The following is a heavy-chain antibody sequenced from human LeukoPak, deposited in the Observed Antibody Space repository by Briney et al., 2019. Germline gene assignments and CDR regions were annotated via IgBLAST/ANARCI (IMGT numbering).Heavy chain of an antibody. CDR3: ARGGWKAFDI. Sequence: PSETLSLTCTVSGGSVSSGSYYWSWIRQPAGKGLEWIGRMHTSGTTNYNPSLKSRVTTSVDTSKNQFSLKLSSVTAADTAVYYCARGGWKAFDIWGQGTMVTVSS. CDR2: MHTSGTT. CDR1: GGSVSSGSYY. V-gene: IGHV4-61*10. J-gene: IGHJ3*02. D-gene: IGHD6-19*01.